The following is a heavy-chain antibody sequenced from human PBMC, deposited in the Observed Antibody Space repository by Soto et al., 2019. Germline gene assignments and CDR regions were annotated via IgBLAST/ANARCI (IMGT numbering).Heavy chain of an antibody. D-gene: IGHD3-10*01. CDR1: GFSFSDSY. CDR2: ISGSSGYT. V-gene: IGHV3-11*06. Sequence: QVQLVESGGGLVKPGGSLRLSCAASGFSFSDSYMSWVRQAPGKGLEWVAYISGSSGYTGYADSVKGRFTISRDNAKNSLYLQMNSLRVEGTAVYYCARDRGGYGPPDVWGQGTTVTVSS. CDR3: ARDRGGYGPPDV. J-gene: IGHJ6*02.